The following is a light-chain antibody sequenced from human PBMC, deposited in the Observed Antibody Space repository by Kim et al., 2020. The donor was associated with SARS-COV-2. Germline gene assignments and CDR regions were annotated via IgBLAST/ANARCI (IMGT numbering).Light chain of an antibody. V-gene: IGLV3-21*04. Sequence: SYELTQPPSVSVAPGKTARITCGGNNIGGKSEHWYQQKPGQAPVLVIYYDSDRPSGIPERFSGSNSGNTATLTITRVEAGDEADYSCQVWDSSSDHWVFGGGTQLTVL. CDR1: NIGGKS. CDR3: QVWDSSSDHWV. CDR2: YDS. J-gene: IGLJ3*02.